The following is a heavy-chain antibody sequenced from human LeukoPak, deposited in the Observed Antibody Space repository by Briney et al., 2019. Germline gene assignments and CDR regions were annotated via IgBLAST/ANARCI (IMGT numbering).Heavy chain of an antibody. CDR2: IYYSGNT. D-gene: IGHD6-13*01. CDR1: GDSISTSNSY. V-gene: IGHV4-39*01. CDR3: ARPTQAAGSWYWARQNWFDP. J-gene: IGHJ5*02. Sequence: PSETLSLTCTVSGDSISTSNSYWGWIRQPPGKGLEWIGSIYYSGNTYYNASLKSRVTISVDTSKNQFSLKLTSVTAADTAMYYCARPTQAAGSWYWARQNWFDPWGQGTLVTVSS.